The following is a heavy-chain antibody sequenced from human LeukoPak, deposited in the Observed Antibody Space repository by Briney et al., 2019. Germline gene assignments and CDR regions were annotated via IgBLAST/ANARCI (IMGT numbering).Heavy chain of an antibody. J-gene: IGHJ4*02. Sequence: GGSLRLSCAVSGITLSNYGMSWVRQAPGKGLEWVAGISDSGGRTNYADSVKDRFTISRDNPKNTLYLQVNSLRAEDTAVYFCAKRGVVIRVILVGFHKEAYYFDSWGQGALVTVSS. V-gene: IGHV3-23*01. CDR3: AKRGVVIRVILVGFHKEAYYFDS. D-gene: IGHD3-22*01. CDR2: ISDSGGRT. CDR1: GITLSNYG.